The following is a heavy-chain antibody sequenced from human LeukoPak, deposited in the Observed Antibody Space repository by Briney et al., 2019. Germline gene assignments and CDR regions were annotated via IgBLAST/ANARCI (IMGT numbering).Heavy chain of an antibody. CDR1: GFTFSSYA. J-gene: IGHJ6*04. CDR3: ARVVGPAAIGYYYYGMDV. V-gene: IGHV3-30-3*01. D-gene: IGHD2-2*01. Sequence: GGSLRLSCAASGFTFSSYAMHWVRQAPGKGLEWVAVISYDGSNKSYADSVKGRFTISRDNSKNTLYLQMNSLRAEDTAVYYCARVVGPAAIGYYYYGMDVWGKGTTVTVSS. CDR2: ISYDGSNK.